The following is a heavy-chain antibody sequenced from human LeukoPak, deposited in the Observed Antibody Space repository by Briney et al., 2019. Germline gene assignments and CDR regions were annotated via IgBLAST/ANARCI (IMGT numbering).Heavy chain of an antibody. D-gene: IGHD2-2*01. CDR1: GGSISSGSYY. V-gene: IGHV4-61*02. CDR3: ARAVPAALVSRWFDP. CDR2: IYTSGST. J-gene: IGHJ5*02. Sequence: SETLSLTCTVFGGSISSGSYYWSWIRQPAGKGLEWIGRIYTSGSTNYSPSLKSRVTISVDTSKNQFSLKLSSVTAADTAVYYCARAVPAALVSRWFDPWGQGTLVIVSS.